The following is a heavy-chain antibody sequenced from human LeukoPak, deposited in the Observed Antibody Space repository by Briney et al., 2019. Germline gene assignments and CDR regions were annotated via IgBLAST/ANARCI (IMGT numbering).Heavy chain of an antibody. CDR2: IIPIFGTA. J-gene: IGHJ4*02. CDR1: GGTFSSYA. D-gene: IGHD3-22*01. CDR3: ARGPPYYYDSSGYAGY. Sequence: GSSVKVSCKASGGTFSSYAISWVRQAPGQGLEWMGRIIPIFGTANYAQKFQGRVTITTDESTSTAYMELSSLRSEDTAVYYCARGPPYYYDSSGYAGYWGQGTLVTVSS. V-gene: IGHV1-69*05.